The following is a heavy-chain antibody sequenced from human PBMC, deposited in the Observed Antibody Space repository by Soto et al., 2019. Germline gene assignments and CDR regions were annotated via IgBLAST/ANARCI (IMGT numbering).Heavy chain of an antibody. CDR2: TYYRSNWRH. V-gene: IGHV6-1*01. Sequence: SQTLSLTCAISGNSVSSNTAAWNWIRSSPSRGLEWLGRTYYRSNWRHDYAVSVKSRITVNPDTSKNHFSLQLNSVTPDDTAVYYCARGVAGSGFDLWGQGTLVTVSS. CDR3: ARGVAGSGFDL. D-gene: IGHD6-19*01. J-gene: IGHJ4*02. CDR1: GNSVSSNTAA.